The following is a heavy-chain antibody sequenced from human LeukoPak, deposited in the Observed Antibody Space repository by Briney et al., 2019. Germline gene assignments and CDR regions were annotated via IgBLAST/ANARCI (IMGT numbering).Heavy chain of an antibody. J-gene: IGHJ4*02. D-gene: IGHD3-22*01. CDR2: INHSGST. Sequence: SETLSLTCTVSGGSISSYYWSWIRQPPGKGLEWIGEINHSGSTNYNPSLKSRVTISVDTSKNQFSLKLSSVTAADTAVYYCARGGYYYDSSGFVAYWGQGTLVTVSS. V-gene: IGHV4-34*01. CDR1: GGSISSYY. CDR3: ARGGYYYDSSGFVAY.